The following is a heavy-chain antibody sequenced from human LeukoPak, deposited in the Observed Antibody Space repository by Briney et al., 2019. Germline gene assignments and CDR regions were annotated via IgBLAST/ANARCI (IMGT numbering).Heavy chain of an antibody. D-gene: IGHD6-6*01. CDR3: ARGRSIAARPIDY. J-gene: IGHJ4*02. CDR2: IHYSGST. CDR1: GGSISSSSYY. Sequence: TSETLSLTCTVSGGSISSSSYYWGWIRQPPGKGLEWIGSIHYSGSTYYNPSLKSRVTISVDTSKNQFSLKLSSVTAADTAVYYCARGRSIAARPIDYWGQGTLVTVSS. V-gene: IGHV4-39*07.